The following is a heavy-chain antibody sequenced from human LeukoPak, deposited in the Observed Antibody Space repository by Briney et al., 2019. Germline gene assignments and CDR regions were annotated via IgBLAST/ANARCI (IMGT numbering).Heavy chain of an antibody. D-gene: IGHD5-18*01. CDR3: AKARRIQLWLS. Sequence: GGSLRLSCAASGFTFSNAWMSWVRQAPGKGLEWVSGISGSGGSTYYADSAKGRFTISRDNSKNTLYLQMISLRAEDTAVYYCAKARRIQLWLSWGQGTLVTVSS. J-gene: IGHJ5*02. CDR2: ISGSGGST. CDR1: GFTFSNAW. V-gene: IGHV3-23*01.